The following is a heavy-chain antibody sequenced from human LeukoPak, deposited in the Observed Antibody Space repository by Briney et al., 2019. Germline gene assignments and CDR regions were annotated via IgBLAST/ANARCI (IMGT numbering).Heavy chain of an antibody. CDR1: GFTFSGHG. V-gene: IGHV3-33*01. CDR3: AREFKRITILYYFDY. Sequence: GGSLRLSCAASGFTFSGHGMHWVRQAPGKGLEWVALIWYDGSNKYYADSVKGRFTISRDNSKNTVYLQMNSLRAEDTAVYYCAREFKRITILYYFDYWGHGTLVTVSS. CDR2: IWYDGSNK. D-gene: IGHD3-9*01. J-gene: IGHJ4*01.